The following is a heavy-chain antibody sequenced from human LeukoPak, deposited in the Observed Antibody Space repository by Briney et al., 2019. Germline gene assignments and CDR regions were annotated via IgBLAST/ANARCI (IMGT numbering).Heavy chain of an antibody. V-gene: IGHV1-69*05. D-gene: IGHD2-15*01. CDR2: IIPIFGTA. J-gene: IGHJ4*02. Sequence: ASVKVSCKASGGTFSSYAISWVRQAPGQGLEWMGGIIPIFGTANYAQKFQGRVTITTDESTSTAYMELSGLRSEDTAVYYCASQYCSGGSCNAIDYWGQGTLVTVSS. CDR3: ASQYCSGGSCNAIDY. CDR1: GGTFSSYA.